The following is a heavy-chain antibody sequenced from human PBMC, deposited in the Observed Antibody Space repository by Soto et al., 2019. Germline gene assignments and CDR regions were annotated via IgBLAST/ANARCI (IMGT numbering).Heavy chain of an antibody. CDR2: INHSGST. CDR1: GGSLSGYY. CDR3: ARGGGWFDP. Sequence: SETRSLTCAVYGGSLSGYYWSWIRQPPGKGLEWIGEINHSGSTNYNPSLKSRVTISVDTSKNQFSLKLSSVTAADTAVYYCARGGGWFDPLDQGTLATVSS. D-gene: IGHD3-16*01. J-gene: IGHJ5*02. V-gene: IGHV4-34*01.